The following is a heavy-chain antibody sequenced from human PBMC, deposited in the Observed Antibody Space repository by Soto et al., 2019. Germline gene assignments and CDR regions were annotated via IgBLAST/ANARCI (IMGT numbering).Heavy chain of an antibody. Sequence: QMQLVQSGPEVKRPGTSVKVSCKASGFTFTNSAVQWVRQARGQRLEWIGWIVVGSDNTNYTQEFQERVTFTRDMSKSTAYMELSSLRSEDSAVYYCAADVYDATDVNDLGVYWGQGTLVTVSS. D-gene: IGHD3-22*01. CDR1: GFTFTNSA. CDR3: AADVYDATDVNDLGVY. CDR2: IVVGSDNT. J-gene: IGHJ4*02. V-gene: IGHV1-58*01.